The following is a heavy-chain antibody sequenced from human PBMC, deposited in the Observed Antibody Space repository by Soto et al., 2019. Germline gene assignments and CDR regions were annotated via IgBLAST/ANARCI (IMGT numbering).Heavy chain of an antibody. D-gene: IGHD4-17*01. CDR2: ISYDGSNK. CDR3: AGGVTTDAFDI. J-gene: IGHJ3*02. Sequence: GGSLRLSCAASGFTFSSYAMHWVRQAPGKGLEWVAVISYDGSNKYYADSVKGRFTISRDNSKNTLYLQMNSLRAEDTAVYYCAGGVTTDAFDIWGQGTVVTVSS. V-gene: IGHV3-30-3*01. CDR1: GFTFSSYA.